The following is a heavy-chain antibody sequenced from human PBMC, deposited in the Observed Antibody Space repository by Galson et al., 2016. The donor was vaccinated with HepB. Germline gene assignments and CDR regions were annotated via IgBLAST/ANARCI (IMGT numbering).Heavy chain of an antibody. CDR1: GFNFNIQY. D-gene: IGHD3-9*01. CDR2: VSNSGSPI. V-gene: IGHV3-11*04. J-gene: IGHJ1*01. CDR3: ATVHYYHIRE. Sequence: SLRLSCATSGFNFNIQYMSWIRQAPGKGLECVSFVSNSGSPISYADSVRGRFTVPRDNAKNSLSLQIDSLRADDTAVYYCATVHYYHIREWGQGTLVIVSS.